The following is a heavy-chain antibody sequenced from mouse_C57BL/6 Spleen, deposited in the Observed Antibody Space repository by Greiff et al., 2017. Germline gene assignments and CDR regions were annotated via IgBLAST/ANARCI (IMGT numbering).Heavy chain of an antibody. D-gene: IGHD2-5*01. CDR3: ARDRAYNSNPYFDY. Sequence: EVQLVESGGGLVKPGGSLKLSCAASGFTFSSYAMPWVRQTPEKRLEWVATISDGGSYTYYPDNVKGRFTISRDNAKNNLYLQMSHLKCEDTAMYSCARDRAYNSNPYFDYWGQGTTLTVSS. CDR2: ISDGGSYT. J-gene: IGHJ2*01. CDR1: GFTFSSYA. V-gene: IGHV5-4*01.